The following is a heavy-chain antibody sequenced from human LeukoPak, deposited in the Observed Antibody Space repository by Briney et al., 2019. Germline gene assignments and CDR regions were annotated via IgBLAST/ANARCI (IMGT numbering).Heavy chain of an antibody. CDR1: GFTFSSYW. CDR3: AKDFRIGYSAHFDY. V-gene: IGHV3-21*04. J-gene: IGHJ4*02. D-gene: IGHD2-21*01. Sequence: GGSLRLSCAASGFTFSSYWMHWVRQAPGKGLEWVSSISSSSSYIYYADSVKGRFTISRDNAKNTLYLQMDSLRGEDTAVYYCAKDFRIGYSAHFDYWGQGALVTVSS. CDR2: ISSSSSYI.